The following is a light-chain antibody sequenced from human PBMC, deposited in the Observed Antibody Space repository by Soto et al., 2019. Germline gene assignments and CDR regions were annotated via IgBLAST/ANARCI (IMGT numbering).Light chain of an antibody. CDR2: LTSDGSH. Sequence: QSVLTQSPSASGSLGASVKLTCTLSSGHSSSAIAWHQQQPEKGPRYLMKLTSDGSHTKGDGIPDRFSGSSSGAERYLTISSLQSEDEADDYCQTWGTGIVVFGGGTQLTGL. CDR3: QTWGTGIVV. J-gene: IGLJ2*01. CDR1: SGHSSSA. V-gene: IGLV4-69*01.